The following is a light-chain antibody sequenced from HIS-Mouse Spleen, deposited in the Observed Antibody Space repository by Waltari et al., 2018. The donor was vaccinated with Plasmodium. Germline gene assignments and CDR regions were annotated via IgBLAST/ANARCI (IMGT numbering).Light chain of an antibody. CDR1: SSDVGGYTQ. J-gene: IGLJ2*01. V-gene: IGLV2-8*01. CDR2: EVS. Sequence: QSALTQPPSASGSPGQSVTIPCTGTSSDVGGYTQVPWSQPPPGKAPKLMIYEVSKRPSGVPDRCSGSKSGNTASLTVSGLQAEDEADYYCSSYAGSNNLVFGGGTKLTVL. CDR3: SSYAGSNNLV.